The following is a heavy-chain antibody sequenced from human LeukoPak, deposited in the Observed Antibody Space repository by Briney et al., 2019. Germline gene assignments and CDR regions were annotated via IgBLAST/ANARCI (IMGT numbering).Heavy chain of an antibody. J-gene: IGHJ4*02. CDR1: GFTFSSYA. CDR2: IVVGGDST. CDR3: AKTRPLDSSSWSHGDY. Sequence: GGSLRLSCAASGFTFSSYAMSWVRQAQGKGLGWVSAIVVGGDSTYYGDSVKGRFTISRDNSKNTLYLQMNSLRAEDTAVYYCAKTRPLDSSSWSHGDYWGQGTLVTVSS. D-gene: IGHD6-13*01. V-gene: IGHV3-23*01.